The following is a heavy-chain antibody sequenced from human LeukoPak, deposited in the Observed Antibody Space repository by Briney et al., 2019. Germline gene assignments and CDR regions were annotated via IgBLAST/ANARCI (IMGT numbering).Heavy chain of an antibody. J-gene: IGHJ6*02. Sequence: GGSLRLSCAASGFTFSSYAMHWVRQAPGKGLEWVAVISYDGSNKYYADSVKGRFTISRDNSKNTLYLQMDSLRAEDTAVYYCARTLYTVYYYYGMDVWGQGTTVTVSS. CDR2: ISYDGSNK. D-gene: IGHD4-11*01. V-gene: IGHV3-30-3*01. CDR1: GFTFSSYA. CDR3: ARTLYTVYYYYGMDV.